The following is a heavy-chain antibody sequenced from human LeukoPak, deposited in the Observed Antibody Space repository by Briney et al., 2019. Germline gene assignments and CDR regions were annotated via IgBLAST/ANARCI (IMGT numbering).Heavy chain of an antibody. CDR3: ARVFVPSDSSGYPQT. CDR2: IYYSGST. D-gene: IGHD3-22*01. V-gene: IGHV4-59*08. Sequence: SGTLSQTCTVSGGTISSYQWNWIRQPAAKGLAWIGYIYYSGSTNYNHSLKSRVTISLDPSKNQFYLQLKSVTAADTAVFYCARVFVPSDSSGYPQTWGQGTLVTVSS. CDR1: GGTISSYQ. J-gene: IGHJ5*02.